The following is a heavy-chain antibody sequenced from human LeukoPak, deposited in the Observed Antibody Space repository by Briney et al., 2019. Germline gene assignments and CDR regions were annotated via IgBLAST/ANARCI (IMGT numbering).Heavy chain of an antibody. CDR1: GYTFTTYG. Sequence: ASVKVSCTASGYTFTTYGISWVRQAPGQGLEWMGWISAYNGDTHYAQKFQGRVTMTTDTSTSTAYMELRSLRSDDTAVYYCARDAKVTTTSLDYWGQGTLVTVSS. V-gene: IGHV1-18*01. CDR2: ISAYNGDT. D-gene: IGHD4-11*01. J-gene: IGHJ4*02. CDR3: ARDAKVTTTSLDY.